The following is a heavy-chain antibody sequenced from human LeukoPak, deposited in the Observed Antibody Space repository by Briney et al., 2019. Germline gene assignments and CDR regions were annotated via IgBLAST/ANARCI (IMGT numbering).Heavy chain of an antibody. CDR1: GFKFSDYS. V-gene: IGHV3-48*04. CDR2: IGISSGNT. Sequence: GGSLRLSCAASGFKFSDYSMNWVRQAPGKGLEWISYIGISSGNTKYADSVKGRLTISGDSAKSSLYLQMNSLRVEDTAVYYCARDHNYAFDNWGQGTLVTVSS. J-gene: IGHJ4*02. CDR3: ARDHNYAFDN. D-gene: IGHD1-1*01.